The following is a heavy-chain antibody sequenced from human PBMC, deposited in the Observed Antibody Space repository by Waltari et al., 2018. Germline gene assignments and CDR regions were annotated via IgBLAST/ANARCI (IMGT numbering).Heavy chain of an antibody. J-gene: IGHJ4*02. V-gene: IGHV4-39*02. D-gene: IGHD3-9*01. Sequence: QLQLQESGPGLVNPSETLSLSCTVAGDSISLKSYYWGWIRQPPGKGLEWIGSFYYCGTNYNPSLKSRVTISADTSKNRVSLKLNSVTATDTAVYYCARRPYDISTGGFDYWGQGILVTVSA. CDR1: GDSISLKSYY. CDR2: FYYCGT. CDR3: ARRPYDISTGGFDY.